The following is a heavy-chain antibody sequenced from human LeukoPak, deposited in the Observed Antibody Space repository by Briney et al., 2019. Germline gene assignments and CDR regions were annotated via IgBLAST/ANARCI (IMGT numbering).Heavy chain of an antibody. Sequence: SGGSLRLSCVAPGFTVSSNYMSWVRQAPGKGLEWVSVIYSGGSTYYADSVKGRFTIPRDNSKNTLYPQMNSLRAEDTAVYYCASGSGSYRTPYYYMDVWGTGTTVTVSS. CDR3: ASGSGSYRTPYYYMDV. CDR1: GFTVSSNY. V-gene: IGHV3-53*01. J-gene: IGHJ6*03. CDR2: IYSGGST. D-gene: IGHD3-10*01.